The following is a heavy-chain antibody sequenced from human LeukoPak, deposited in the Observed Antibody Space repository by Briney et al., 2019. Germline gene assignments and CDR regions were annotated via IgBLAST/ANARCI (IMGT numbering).Heavy chain of an antibody. CDR1: GFTFSSYA. J-gene: IGHJ4*02. CDR2: LAYDGTNK. V-gene: IGHV3-30*04. Sequence: PGGSLRLSRAASGFTFSSYAMHWVRQAPGKGLEWVALLAYDGTNKQYAFSLKGRFTIPRDNSRNTVDLQMNNLRAEDTAVYYCARGGPLGDTNRFDFWGQGTLVTVSS. D-gene: IGHD3-10*01. CDR3: ARGGPLGDTNRFDF.